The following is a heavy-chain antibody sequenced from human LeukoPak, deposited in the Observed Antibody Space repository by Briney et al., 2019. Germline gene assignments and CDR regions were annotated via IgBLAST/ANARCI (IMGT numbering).Heavy chain of an antibody. D-gene: IGHD6-13*01. CDR2: INHSGST. V-gene: IGHV4-34*01. J-gene: IGHJ4*02. CDR1: GGSIRGYY. CDR3: ARFTAAAGKGSIDY. Sequence: SETLSLTCNVSGGSIRGYYWSWIRQPPGKGLEWIGEINHSGSTNYNPSLKSRVTISVDTSKNQFSLKLSSVTAADTAVYYCARFTAAAGKGSIDYWGQGTLVTVSS.